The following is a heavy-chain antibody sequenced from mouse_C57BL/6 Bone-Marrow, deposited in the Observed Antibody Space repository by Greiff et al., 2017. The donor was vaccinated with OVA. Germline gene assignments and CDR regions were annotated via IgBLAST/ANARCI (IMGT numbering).Heavy chain of an antibody. Sequence: VKLQESGPELVKPGASVKISCKASGYAFSSSWMNWVKQRPGKGLEWIGRIYPGDGDTNYNGKFKGKATLTADKSSSTAYMQLSSLTSEDSAVYFCARDWFAYWGQGTLVTVSA. CDR1: GYAFSSSW. V-gene: IGHV1-82*01. CDR3: ARDWFAY. J-gene: IGHJ3*01. CDR2: IYPGDGDT.